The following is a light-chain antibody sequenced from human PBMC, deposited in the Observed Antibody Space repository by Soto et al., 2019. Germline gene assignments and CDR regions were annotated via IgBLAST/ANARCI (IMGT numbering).Light chain of an antibody. V-gene: IGKV1-5*01. J-gene: IGKJ2*01. CDR3: QQDYSFPYT. CDR1: QSITSG. Sequence: DIQMTQSPSTLSASVGDRVTVTCRASQSITSGLAWYQQKPGKAPKLLIYDASSLETEVPSRFSGRGSGTEFTLTISGLQPDDFATYYCQQDYSFPYTFGQGTKVEIK. CDR2: DAS.